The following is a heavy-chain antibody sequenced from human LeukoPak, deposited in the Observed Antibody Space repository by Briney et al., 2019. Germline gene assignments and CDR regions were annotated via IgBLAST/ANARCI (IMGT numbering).Heavy chain of an antibody. V-gene: IGHV3-30*18. CDR2: ISYDGSNK. CDR3: AKDSSGFLGYFDY. J-gene: IGHJ4*02. CDR1: GFTFSSCG. Sequence: QAGGSLRLSCAASGFTFSSCGMHWVRQAPGKGLEWVAVISYDGSNKYYADSVKGRFTISRDDSKNTLYLQMNSLRAEDTAVYYCAKDSSGFLGYFDYWGQGTLVTVSS. D-gene: IGHD6-19*01.